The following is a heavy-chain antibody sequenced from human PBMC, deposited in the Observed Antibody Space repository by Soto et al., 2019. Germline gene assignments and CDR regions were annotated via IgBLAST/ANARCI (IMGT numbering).Heavy chain of an antibody. V-gene: IGHV2-5*02. CDR3: AHIRVVTHYGSGWFDP. J-gene: IGHJ5*02. CDR2: IYWDDDK. Sequence: QITLRESGPTLVKPTQTLTLTCAVSGSSLSTSGVGVGWIRQPPGKALEWLALIYWDDDKRYSPSLTNRLTIHKATSKHPVVLTMTNMDPVDTATYYCAHIRVVTHYGSGWFDPWGQGTLVTVSS. D-gene: IGHD3-10*01. CDR1: GSSLSTSGVG.